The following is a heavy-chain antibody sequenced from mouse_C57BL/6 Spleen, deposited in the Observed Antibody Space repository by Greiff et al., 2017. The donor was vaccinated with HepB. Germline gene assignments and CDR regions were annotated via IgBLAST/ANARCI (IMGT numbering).Heavy chain of an antibody. D-gene: IGHD2-5*01. J-gene: IGHJ2*01. Sequence: QVQLQQPGAELVMPGASVKLSCKASGYTFTSYWMHWVKQRPGQGLEWIGEIDPSDSYTNYNQKFKGKSTLTVDKSSSTAYMQLSSLTSEDSAVYYCARGDSNWRGVLDYWGQGTTLTVSS. V-gene: IGHV1-69*01. CDR3: ARGDSNWRGVLDY. CDR2: IDPSDSYT. CDR1: GYTFTSYW.